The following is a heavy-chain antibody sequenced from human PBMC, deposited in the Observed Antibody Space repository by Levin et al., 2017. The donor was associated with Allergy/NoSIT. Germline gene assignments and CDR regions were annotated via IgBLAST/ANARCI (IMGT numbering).Heavy chain of an antibody. D-gene: IGHD4-17*01. CDR1: GGTFSSYA. CDR2: IIPIFGTA. V-gene: IGHV1-69*06. Sequence: SVKVSCKASGGTFSSYAISWVRQAPGQGLEWMGGIIPIFGTANYAQKFQGRVTITADKSTSTAYMELSSLRSEDTAVYYCARDLVTTVPPIYYYYGMDVWGQGTTVTVSS. CDR3: ARDLVTTVPPIYYYYGMDV. J-gene: IGHJ6*02.